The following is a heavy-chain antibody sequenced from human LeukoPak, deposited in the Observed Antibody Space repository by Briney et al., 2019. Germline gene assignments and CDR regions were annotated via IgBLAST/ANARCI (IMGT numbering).Heavy chain of an antibody. CDR3: ARGPYSYDSSGAFDI. V-gene: IGHV4-61*02. J-gene: IGHJ3*02. D-gene: IGHD3-22*01. CDR2: ISSSGST. Sequence: PSETLSLTCTVSGDSISSGDYYWSWIRQPAGKGLEWIGRISSSGSTNYDPSLKSRVTISVDTSKNQFSLKLSSVTAADTAVYFCARGPYSYDSSGAFDIWGQGTMVTVSS. CDR1: GDSISSGDYY.